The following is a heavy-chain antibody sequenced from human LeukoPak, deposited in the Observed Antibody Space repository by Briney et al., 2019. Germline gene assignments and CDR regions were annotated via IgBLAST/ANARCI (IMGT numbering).Heavy chain of an antibody. D-gene: IGHD3-10*02. CDR1: GYTFTSYY. V-gene: IGHV1-8*02. J-gene: IGHJ5*02. Sequence: GASVKVSCKASGYTFTSYYMHWVRQAPGQGLEWMGWMNPNSGNTGYAQKFQGRVTMTRNTSISTAYMELSSLRSEDTAVYYCARGTSLKVFTMLAWGQGTLVTVSS. CDR2: MNPNSGNT. CDR3: ARGTSLKVFTMLA.